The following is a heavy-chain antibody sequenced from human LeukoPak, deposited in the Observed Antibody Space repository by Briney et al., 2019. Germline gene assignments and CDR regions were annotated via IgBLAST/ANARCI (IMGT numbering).Heavy chain of an antibody. V-gene: IGHV3-NL1*01. D-gene: IGHD1-26*01. CDR2: LSNSGIGI. J-gene: IGHJ3*02. CDR1: GFTFTNYG. CDR3: ARDYGGSYHDAFDI. Sequence: GGSLRLSCGASGFTFTNYGMHWVRQAPGKGLEWVSSLSNSGIGIYYADSVKGRFTISRDNSKNTLYVQMNSLRVEDTAVYYCARDYGGSYHDAFDIWGQGTMVTVSS.